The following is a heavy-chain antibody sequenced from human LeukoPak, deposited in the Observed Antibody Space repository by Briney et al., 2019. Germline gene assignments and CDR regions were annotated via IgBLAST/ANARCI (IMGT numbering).Heavy chain of an antibody. D-gene: IGHD6-19*01. Sequence: GASVKVSCKASGYTFTNYALHWVRQAPGQRLEWMGWINAGNGNTKYSQKFQDRVTITRDTSASTAYMELSSLRSEDTAVYYCAGERWSMTVADYYLDYWGEGTLVTVSS. CDR2: INAGNGNT. V-gene: IGHV1-3*01. CDR3: AGERWSMTVADYYLDY. CDR1: GYTFTNYA. J-gene: IGHJ4*02.